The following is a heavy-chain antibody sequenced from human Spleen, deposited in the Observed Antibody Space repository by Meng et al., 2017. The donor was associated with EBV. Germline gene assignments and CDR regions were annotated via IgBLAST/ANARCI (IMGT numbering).Heavy chain of an antibody. CDR1: GFTVSNNY. Sequence: VPLVESGGGLIQPGGSLRPPCAASGFTVSNNYMSWVRQAPGKGREWVSFIYSGGSTYYADSVKGRFTISRDNSKNMVYLQMNSLRAEDTALYYCARGMGATEIRYWGQGTLVTVSS. V-gene: IGHV3-53*01. J-gene: IGHJ4*02. CDR2: IYSGGST. D-gene: IGHD1-26*01. CDR3: ARGMGATEIRY.